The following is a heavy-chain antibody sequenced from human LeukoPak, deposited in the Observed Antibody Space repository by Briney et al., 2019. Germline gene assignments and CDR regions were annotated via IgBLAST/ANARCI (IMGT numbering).Heavy chain of an antibody. CDR2: ISSSGSTI. CDR3: ARVDQGGAVGGY. J-gene: IGHJ4*02. V-gene: IGHV3-48*03. CDR1: GFTFSSYE. D-gene: IGHD6-19*01. Sequence: GGSLRLSCAASGFTFSSYEMNWVRQAPGKGLEWVSYISSSGSTIYYADSVKGRFTISRDNAKNSLYLQMNSLRAEDTAVYYCARVDQGGAVGGYWGQGTLVTVSS.